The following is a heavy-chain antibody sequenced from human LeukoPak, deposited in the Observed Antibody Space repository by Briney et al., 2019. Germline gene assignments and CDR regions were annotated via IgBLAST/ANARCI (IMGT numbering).Heavy chain of an antibody. CDR2: TNQHGTQN. Sequence: PGGSLRLSCTASGFTFNSYWMTWVRQAPGKGLEWVANTNQHGTQNYYVDSVKGRFTISRDNAENSLYLQMSSLRDVDTAVYYCARNVNAFDIWGRGTMVTVSS. CDR3: ARNVNAFDI. V-gene: IGHV3-7*01. J-gene: IGHJ3*02. CDR1: GFTFNSYW.